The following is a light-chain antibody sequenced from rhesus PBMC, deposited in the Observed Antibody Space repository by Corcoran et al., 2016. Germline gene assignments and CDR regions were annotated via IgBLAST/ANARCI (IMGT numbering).Light chain of an antibody. CDR2: AAS. J-gene: IGKJ4*01. CDR1: QKISSS. CDR3: QHYYDDPRT. V-gene: IGKV1S8*01. Sequence: DIQMTQSPSALSASVGDRVTISCRALQKISSSLAWYQHKPGKVPKLLIYAASNLQTGIPSRFSGSGSVTDVTLTISSMQPEDSAAYCCQHYYDDPRTFGGGTKVEL.